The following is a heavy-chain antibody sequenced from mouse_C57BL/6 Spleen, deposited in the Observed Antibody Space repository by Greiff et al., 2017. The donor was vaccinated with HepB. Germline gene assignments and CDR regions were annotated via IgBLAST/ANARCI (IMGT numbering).Heavy chain of an antibody. D-gene: IGHD1-1*01. J-gene: IGHJ1*03. CDR1: GFTFSSYT. CDR2: ISGGGGNT. CDR3: ARLITTVAYWYFDV. V-gene: IGHV5-9*01. Sequence: EVKLMESGGGLVKPGGSLKLSCAASGFTFSSYTMSWVRQTPEKRLEWVATISGGGGNTYYPDSVKGRFTISRDNAKNTLYLQMSSLRSEDTALYDCARLITTVAYWYFDVWGTGTTVTVSS.